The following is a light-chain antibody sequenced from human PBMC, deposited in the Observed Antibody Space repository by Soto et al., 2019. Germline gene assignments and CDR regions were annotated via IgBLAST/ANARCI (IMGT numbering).Light chain of an antibody. CDR1: QSINKF. CDR3: EQTFTTPAVT. CDR2: AAS. J-gene: IGKJ4*01. Sequence: DIQMTQSPPSLSASVGDRVTISCRAGQSINKFLNWYQQKPGEAPRLLIYAASNLQRGVPSMFSGSGSWTDFTLIISSLQPEDFATYYCEQTFTTPAVTFGEGTKVEI. V-gene: IGKV1-39*01.